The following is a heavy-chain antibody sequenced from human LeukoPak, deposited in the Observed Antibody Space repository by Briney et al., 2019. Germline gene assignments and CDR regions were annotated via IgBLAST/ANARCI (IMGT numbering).Heavy chain of an antibody. Sequence: SETLSLTRGVSGGSITNTNYWTWVRQPPGKGLEWIGEVNLQGSTNYNPSLMGRVAISVDTSENHISLQLTSVTAADTAVYYCAREGGPYRPLDYSGQGTLVTVSS. CDR2: VNLQGST. J-gene: IGHJ4*02. CDR3: AREGGPYRPLDY. CDR1: GGSITNTNY. V-gene: IGHV4-4*02.